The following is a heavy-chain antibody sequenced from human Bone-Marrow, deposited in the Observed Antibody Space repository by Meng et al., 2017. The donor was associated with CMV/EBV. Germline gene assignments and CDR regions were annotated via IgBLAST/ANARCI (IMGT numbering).Heavy chain of an antibody. V-gene: IGHV3-30*02. CDR2: IKYDATET. CDR1: GFIFRTYG. J-gene: IGHJ4*02. D-gene: IGHD3-22*01. CDR3: AFYSSSGYYFVY. Sequence: GESLKISCEASGFIFRTYGMHWVRQAPGKGLEWLSFIKYDATETFYGSSVRGRFFVSRDNTRRKLYLQMSRLRPEDTALYYCAFYSSSGYYFVYWGRGTLVSVSS.